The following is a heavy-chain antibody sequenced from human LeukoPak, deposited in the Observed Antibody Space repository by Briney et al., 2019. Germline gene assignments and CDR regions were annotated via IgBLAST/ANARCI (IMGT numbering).Heavy chain of an antibody. J-gene: IGHJ4*02. CDR1: GFTFSSSA. V-gene: IGHV3-23*01. CDR2: MSGSGDNT. D-gene: IGHD2-2*01. Sequence: AGGSLRLSCAAAGFTFSSSARSWVRQAPGKGLEWVSSMSGSGDNTYYADSVKGRSTISRDNSKNTLYLEMNSLRAEDTAVYFCAKSRSGYALYEYWGQGTLVTVSS. CDR3: AKSRSGYALYEY.